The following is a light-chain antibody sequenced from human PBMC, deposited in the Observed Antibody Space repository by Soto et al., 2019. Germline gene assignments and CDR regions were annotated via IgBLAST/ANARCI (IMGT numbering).Light chain of an antibody. CDR1: SSDVGGYNY. CDR2: EVS. Sequence: QSVLTQPASVSGSPGQSITISCTGISSDVGGYNYVSWYQQHPGKAPKLMIYEVSTRPSGVSTRFSGSKSGNTASLTISGLQAEDEADYYCSSYTSSSTPPYVFGTGTKVTVL. V-gene: IGLV2-14*01. J-gene: IGLJ1*01. CDR3: SSYTSSSTPPYV.